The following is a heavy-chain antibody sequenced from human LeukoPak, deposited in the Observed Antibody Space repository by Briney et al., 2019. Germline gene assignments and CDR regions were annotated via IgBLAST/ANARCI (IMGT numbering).Heavy chain of an antibody. CDR1: GGSMTGYY. CDR2: IYYSGST. Sequence: PSETLSLTCNVSGGSMTGYYWSWIRQPPGKGLEWIGYIYYSGSTKYNPSLKSRVTISVDTSKNQFSLRLSSMTAADVAVYYCARGRSFDSWGQGILVTVSS. V-gene: IGHV4-59*01. J-gene: IGHJ4*02. CDR3: ARGRSFDS.